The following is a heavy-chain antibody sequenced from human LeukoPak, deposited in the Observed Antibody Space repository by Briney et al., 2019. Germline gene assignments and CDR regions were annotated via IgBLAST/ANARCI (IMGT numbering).Heavy chain of an antibody. J-gene: IGHJ4*02. V-gene: IGHV3-23*01. CDR1: GFTFSSYA. CDR3: AKDQEQWLVRAFDY. D-gene: IGHD6-19*01. CDR2: ISNTGGST. Sequence: GGSLRLSCAASGFTFSSYAMSWVRQAPGKGLEWVPGISNTGGSTYNADSVKGRFTISRDNSKNTLYLQMNSLRVEDTAVYYCAKDQEQWLVRAFDYWGQGTPVTVSS.